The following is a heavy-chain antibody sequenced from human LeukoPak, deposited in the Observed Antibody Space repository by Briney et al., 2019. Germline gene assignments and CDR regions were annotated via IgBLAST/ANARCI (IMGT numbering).Heavy chain of an antibody. J-gene: IGHJ4*02. CDR2: IYYSGST. D-gene: IGHD3-22*01. Sequence: PSETLSLTCTVSGGSISSYYWSWIRQPPGKGLEWIGYIYYSGSTYYNPSLKSRVTISVDTSKNQFSLKLSSVTAADTAVYYCAGIDDSSGYYLDYWGQGTLVTVSS. CDR3: AGIDDSSGYYLDY. V-gene: IGHV4-59*06. CDR1: GGSISSYY.